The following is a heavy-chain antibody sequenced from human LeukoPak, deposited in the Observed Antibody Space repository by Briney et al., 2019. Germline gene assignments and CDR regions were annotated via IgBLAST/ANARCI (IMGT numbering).Heavy chain of an antibody. D-gene: IGHD3-3*01. Sequence: ASVKVSCKASGYTFTGYYMHWVRQAPGQGLEWMGWINPNSSGTNYAQKFQGRVTMTRDTSISTAYMELSRLRSDDTAVYYCAVAYYDFWSGYYPDYWGQGTLVTVSS. CDR3: AVAYYDFWSGYYPDY. V-gene: IGHV1-2*02. CDR1: GYTFTGYY. J-gene: IGHJ4*02. CDR2: INPNSSGT.